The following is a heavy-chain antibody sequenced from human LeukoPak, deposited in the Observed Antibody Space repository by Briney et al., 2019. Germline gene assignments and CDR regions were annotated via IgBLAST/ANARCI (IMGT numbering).Heavy chain of an antibody. D-gene: IGHD2-15*01. CDR2: ISSSSGYI. V-gene: IGHV3-21*01. CDR3: AAYSGLDS. CDR1: GFTFSNYR. J-gene: IGHJ4*02. Sequence: GGSLRLSCAASGFTFSNYRMNWVRQAPGKGLEWVSSISSSSGYIYYADSVKGRFTISRDNAKNSLYLQMNSLRAEDTAVYYCAAYSGLDSWGQGTLVTVSS.